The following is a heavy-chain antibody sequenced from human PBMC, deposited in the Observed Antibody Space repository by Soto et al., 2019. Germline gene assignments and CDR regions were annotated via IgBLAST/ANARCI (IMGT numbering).Heavy chain of an antibody. Sequence: EVQLVESGGGLVRPGGSLRLSCAASGFTFNNAYMNWVSQAPGKGLEWVGRIKSKTDGGTTDYAAPVKGRFTISRDDSGTTLYLQMNSLETEDTAVYFCTTSQFSRYCYPGWDFDSWGQGTLVTVSS. CDR3: TTSQFSRYCYPGWDFDS. J-gene: IGHJ4*02. CDR1: GFTFNNAY. D-gene: IGHD6-6*01. CDR2: IKSKTDGGTT. V-gene: IGHV3-15*07.